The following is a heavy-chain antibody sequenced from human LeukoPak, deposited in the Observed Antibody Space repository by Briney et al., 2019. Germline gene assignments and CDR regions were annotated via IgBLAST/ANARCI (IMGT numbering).Heavy chain of an antibody. D-gene: IGHD6-13*01. V-gene: IGHV3-30*02. Sequence: PGGSLRLSCAASGFTFSSYWMSWVRQAPGKGLEGVAALWYDGSNKYYADSVKGRFTISRDNSKNTLYLQMNSLRAEDTAVYYCAKDPSWGTKWAAAGTGPDYWGQGTLVTVSS. CDR2: LWYDGSNK. J-gene: IGHJ4*02. CDR1: GFTFSSYW. CDR3: AKDPSWGTKWAAAGTGPDY.